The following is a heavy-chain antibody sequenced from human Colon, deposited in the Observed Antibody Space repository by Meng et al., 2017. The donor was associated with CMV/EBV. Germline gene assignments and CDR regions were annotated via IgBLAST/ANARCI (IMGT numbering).Heavy chain of an antibody. CDR3: ATGKAVAGKSYYYYGMGV. CDR2: INQGGGEK. Sequence: ESLKISCAASGFIFSDYWMTWVRQAPGKGLEWVANINQGGGEKYYVDSVKDRFTISRDNAKNSVYLQMNNLRAEDTAVYYCATGKAVAGKSYYYYGMGVWGQGTTVTVSS. V-gene: IGHV3-7*01. CDR1: GFIFSDYW. J-gene: IGHJ6*02. D-gene: IGHD6-19*01.